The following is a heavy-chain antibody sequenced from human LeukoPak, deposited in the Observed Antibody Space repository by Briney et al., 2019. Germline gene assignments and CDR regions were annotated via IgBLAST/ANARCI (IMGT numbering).Heavy chain of an antibody. Sequence: GGSLRLSCAASGFTVSSNYMSWVRQAPGKGLEWVSVIYSGGSTYYVDSVKGRFTISRDNSKNTLYLQMSGLRADDTAIYYCAKVGDDYGDYGFASPVSWGQGTLVTVSS. D-gene: IGHD4-17*01. J-gene: IGHJ4*02. CDR1: GFTVSSNY. V-gene: IGHV3-53*01. CDR2: IYSGGST. CDR3: AKVGDDYGDYGFASPVS.